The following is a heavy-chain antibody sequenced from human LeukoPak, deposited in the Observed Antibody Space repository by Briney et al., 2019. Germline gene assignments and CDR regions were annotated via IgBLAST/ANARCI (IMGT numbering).Heavy chain of an antibody. J-gene: IGHJ6*03. CDR1: GASITDIDVC. CDR3: ASHKDYYCSYMDV. V-gene: IGHV4-39*01. CDR2: GFNVRTT. Sequence: SETLSLTCNVSGASITDIDVCWGWIRQSPGKGLEWIGRGFNVRTTYYNPSLKSRVTISVDTSKKQFSLKLSSVTAADTAVYYCASHKDYYCSYMDVWGKGTTVTISS.